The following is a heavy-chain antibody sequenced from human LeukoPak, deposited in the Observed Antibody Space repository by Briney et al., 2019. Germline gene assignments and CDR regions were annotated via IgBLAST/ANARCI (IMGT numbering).Heavy chain of an antibody. CDR2: ISSSSSYT. CDR3: ARVEGIAVAENAFDI. V-gene: IGHV3-11*06. CDR1: GFTFSDYY. J-gene: IGHJ3*02. Sequence: GSLRLSCAASGFTFSDYYMSWIRQAPGKGLEWVSYISSSSSYTNYADSVKGRFTISRDNAKNSLYLQMNSLRAEDTAVYCCARVEGIAVAENAFDIWGQGTMVTVSS. D-gene: IGHD6-19*01.